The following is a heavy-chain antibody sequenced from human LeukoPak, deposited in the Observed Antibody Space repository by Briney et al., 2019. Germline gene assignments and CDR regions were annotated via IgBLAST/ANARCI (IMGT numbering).Heavy chain of an antibody. J-gene: IGHJ3*02. CDR3: ARAPVYYYGSGSSGLDAFDI. D-gene: IGHD3-10*01. CDR2: ISSSGSTI. Sequence: GGSLRLSCAASGFTFSSCEMNWVRQAPGKGLEWVSYISSSGSTIYYADSVKGRFTISRDNAKNSLYLQMNSLRAEDTAVYYCARAPVYYYGSGSSGLDAFDIWGQGTMVTVSS. CDR1: GFTFSSCE. V-gene: IGHV3-48*03.